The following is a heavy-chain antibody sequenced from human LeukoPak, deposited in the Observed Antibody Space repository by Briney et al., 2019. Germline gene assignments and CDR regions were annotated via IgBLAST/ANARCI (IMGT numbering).Heavy chain of an antibody. D-gene: IGHD3-16*02. J-gene: IGHJ4*02. CDR1: GGSISSGGYY. CDR2: IYYSGST. V-gene: IGHV4-31*03. CDR3: ATTPYYDYVWGSYRAQVDYFDY. Sequence: SETLSLTCTVSGGSISSGGYYWSWIRQHPGKGLEWIGYIYYSGSTYYNPSLKSRVTISVDTSKNQFSLKLSSVTAADTAVYYCATTPYYDYVWGSYRAQVDYFDYWGQGTLVTVSS.